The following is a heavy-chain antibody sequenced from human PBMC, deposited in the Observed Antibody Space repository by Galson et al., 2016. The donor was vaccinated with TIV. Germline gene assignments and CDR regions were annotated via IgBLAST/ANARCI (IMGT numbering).Heavy chain of an antibody. V-gene: IGHV1-46*01. Sequence: SVKVSCKASGYIFTTYYIHWVRQAPGQGLEWMGMLNPSGPTTSYAEKFQDRVTMSMDTSTSTFYVELSSLTSEDTSIYYCPRGKYSGFGFWGQGTLVTVSS. CDR2: LNPSGPTT. D-gene: IGHD5-12*01. CDR3: PRGKYSGFGF. J-gene: IGHJ4*02. CDR1: GYIFTTYY.